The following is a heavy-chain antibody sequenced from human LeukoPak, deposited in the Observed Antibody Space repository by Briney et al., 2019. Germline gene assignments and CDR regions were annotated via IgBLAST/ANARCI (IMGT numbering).Heavy chain of an antibody. Sequence: PSETLSLTCTVSGGSISSYYWGWIRQPPGKGLEWIGYIYYSGSTNYNPSLKSRVTISVDTSKNQFSLKLSSVTAADAAVYYCARVGGTNYYYYGLDVWGQGTLVTVSS. J-gene: IGHJ6*02. CDR2: IYYSGST. CDR3: ARVGGTNYYYYGLDV. CDR1: GGSISSYY. V-gene: IGHV4-59*01. D-gene: IGHD3-16*01.